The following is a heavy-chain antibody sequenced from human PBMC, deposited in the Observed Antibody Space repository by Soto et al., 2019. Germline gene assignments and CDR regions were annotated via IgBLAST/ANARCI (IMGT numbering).Heavy chain of an antibody. V-gene: IGHV6-1*01. Sequence: SQTLSLTCAISGDSVSSNSAAWNWIRQSPLRGLEWLGRTYYRSKWYNDYAISVKSRITINPDTSKNQFSLQLNSVTPEDTAVYYCARDEYTSGWYRFDPWGQGILVTVSS. CDR3: ARDEYTSGWYRFDP. J-gene: IGHJ5*01. CDR1: GDSVSSNSAA. D-gene: IGHD6-19*01. CDR2: TYYRSKWYN.